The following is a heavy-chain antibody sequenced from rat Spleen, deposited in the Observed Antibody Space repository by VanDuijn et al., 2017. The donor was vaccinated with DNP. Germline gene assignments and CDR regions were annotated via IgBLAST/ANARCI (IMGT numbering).Heavy chain of an antibody. Sequence: QVQLKESGPGLVQPSQTLSLTCTVSGFSLTSYHVSWVRQPPGKGLEWMGVIWTGGSTAYNSALKSRLSISRDTSKSQVFLKMNSLQTEDTATYYGAREGRYHTNDAYNYYFDYWGQGVMVTVSS. V-gene: IGHV2-43*01. CDR2: IWTGGST. D-gene: IGHD1-9*01. CDR3: AREGRYHTNDAYNYYFDY. CDR1: GFSLTSYH. J-gene: IGHJ2*01.